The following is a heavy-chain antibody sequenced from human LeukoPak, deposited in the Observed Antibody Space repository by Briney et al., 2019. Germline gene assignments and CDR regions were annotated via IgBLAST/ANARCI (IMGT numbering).Heavy chain of an antibody. CDR1: GVSISSSNSY. D-gene: IGHD6-19*01. J-gene: IGHJ4*02. CDR3: ARDQGRWLVRTFDY. V-gene: IGHV4-39*07. Sequence: PSETLSLTCTVSGVSISSSNSYWGWIRQPPGKGLEWIGSIYYSGNTYYNPSLKSRVTISVDTSKNQFSLKLSSVTAADTAVYYCARDQGRWLVRTFDYWGQGTPVTVSS. CDR2: IYYSGNT.